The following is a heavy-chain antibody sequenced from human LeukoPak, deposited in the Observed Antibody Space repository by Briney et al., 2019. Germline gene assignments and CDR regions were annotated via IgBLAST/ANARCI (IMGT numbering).Heavy chain of an antibody. CDR1: GFTFDDYT. CDR3: AKTFSNSSPQGRLFDF. J-gene: IGHJ4*02. Sequence: GGSLRLSCAASGFTFDDYTMHWVRQAPGKGLEWVSLISWDGGSTYYADSVKGRFTISRDNSKNTLYLQMNSLRAEDTALYYCAKTFSNSSPQGRLFDFWGQGTQVTVSS. CDR2: ISWDGGST. V-gene: IGHV3-43*01. D-gene: IGHD6-13*01.